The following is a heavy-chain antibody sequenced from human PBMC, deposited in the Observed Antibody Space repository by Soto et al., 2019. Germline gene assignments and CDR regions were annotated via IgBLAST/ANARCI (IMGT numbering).Heavy chain of an antibody. J-gene: IGHJ6*02. CDR3: ARHTIAVAVPALYGMDV. D-gene: IGHD6-19*01. CDR2: IDPSDSYT. Sequence: GESLNISFKGSGYSFTSYWISWVRQMPGKGLEWMGRIDPSDSYTNYSPSFQGHVTISADKSISTAYLQWSSLKASDTAMYYCARHTIAVAVPALYGMDVWGQGTTVTVSS. CDR1: GYSFTSYW. V-gene: IGHV5-10-1*01.